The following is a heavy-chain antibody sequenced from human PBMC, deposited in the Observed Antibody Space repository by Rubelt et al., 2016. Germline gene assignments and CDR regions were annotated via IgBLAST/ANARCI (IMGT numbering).Heavy chain of an antibody. J-gene: IGHJ4*02. CDR2: INPNSGGT. CDR3: ARSIAARRYFDY. D-gene: IGHD6-6*01. V-gene: IGHV1-2*02. Sequence: QVQLVQSGSELKKPGASVKVSCKASGYTFTSYAMNWVRQAPGQGLEWMGWINPNSGGTNYAQKFQGRVTMTRDTSISTAYMELSRLRSDDTAVYYCARSIAARRYFDYWGQGTLVTVSS. CDR1: GYTFTSYA.